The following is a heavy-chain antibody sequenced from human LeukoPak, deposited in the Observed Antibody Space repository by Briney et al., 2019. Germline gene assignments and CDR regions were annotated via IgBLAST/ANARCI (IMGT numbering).Heavy chain of an antibody. CDR3: ARGRRYYYDSSRNPNWFDP. CDR1: GGSFSGYY. J-gene: IGHJ5*02. V-gene: IGHV4-34*01. Sequence: SETLSLTCAVYGGSFSGYYWSWIRQPPGKGLEWIGEINHSGSTNYNPSLKSRVTISVDTSKNQFSLKLSSVTAAGTAVYYCARGRRYYYDSSRNPNWFDPWGQGTLVTVSS. D-gene: IGHD3-22*01. CDR2: INHSGST.